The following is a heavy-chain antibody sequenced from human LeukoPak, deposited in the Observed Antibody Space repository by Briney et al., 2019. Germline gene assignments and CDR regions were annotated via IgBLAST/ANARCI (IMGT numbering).Heavy chain of an antibody. Sequence: GGSLRLSCAASGFTFSSYWMSWVRQAPGKGLEWVANIKQDGSEKYYVDSVKGRFTISRDNAKNSLYLQMNSLRAEDTAVYYCARDPELRFLEKGAFDIWGQGTMVTVSS. CDR3: ARDPELRFLEKGAFDI. CDR1: GFTFSSYW. J-gene: IGHJ3*02. V-gene: IGHV3-7*01. D-gene: IGHD3-3*01. CDR2: IKQDGSEK.